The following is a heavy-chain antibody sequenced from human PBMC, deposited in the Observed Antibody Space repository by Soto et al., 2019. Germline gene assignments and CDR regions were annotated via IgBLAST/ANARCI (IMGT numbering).Heavy chain of an antibody. CDR2: IYLDDDK. Sequence: QITLKESGPTLVKPTQTLTLTCTFSGFSLSTIGVGVGWIRQPPGKALEWLALIYLDDDKRYSPSLKNRLTITKDTSKNQVVLTMTNMDPVDSATYYCAHRRGYNYGTLFDDWGQGTLVTVSS. V-gene: IGHV2-5*02. D-gene: IGHD5-18*01. J-gene: IGHJ4*02. CDR3: AHRRGYNYGTLFDD. CDR1: GFSLSTIGVG.